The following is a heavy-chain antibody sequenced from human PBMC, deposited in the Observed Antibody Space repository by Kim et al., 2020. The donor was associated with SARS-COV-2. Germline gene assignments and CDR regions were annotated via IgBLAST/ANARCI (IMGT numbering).Heavy chain of an antibody. CDR3: ANGXNYCSGXSCFDY. CDR2: VXHSGST. D-gene: IGHD2-15*01. J-gene: IGHJ4*02. V-gene: IGHV4-34*01. CDR1: GGSLSGYY. Sequence: SETLSLTCAVYGGSLSGYYWSWIRQPPGXGXEWXGEVXHSGSTNYNPSLKSRVTISVDTSKNQFSLKLSSVTAADTAVYYXANGXNYCSGXSCFDYWGQGXLVTVSS.